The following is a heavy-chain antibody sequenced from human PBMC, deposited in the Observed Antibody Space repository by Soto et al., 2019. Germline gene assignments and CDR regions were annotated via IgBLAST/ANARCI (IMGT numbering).Heavy chain of an antibody. Sequence: QLQLQESGSGLVKPSQTLSLTCAVSGGSISSGGYSWSWIRQPPGKGLEWIGYIYHSGSTYYNPSLKGRVTISVDRSKNQFSLKLSSVTAADTAVYYCARAGSSSTYYFDYWGQGTLVTVFS. D-gene: IGHD6-13*01. J-gene: IGHJ4*02. V-gene: IGHV4-30-2*01. CDR3: ARAGSSSTYYFDY. CDR2: IYHSGST. CDR1: GGSISSGGYS.